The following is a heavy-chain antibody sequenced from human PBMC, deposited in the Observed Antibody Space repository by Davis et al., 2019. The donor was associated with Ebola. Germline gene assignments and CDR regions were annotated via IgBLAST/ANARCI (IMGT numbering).Heavy chain of an antibody. J-gene: IGHJ2*01. Sequence: GESLKISCAASGFTFSDYFMSWIRQAPGKELEWIAYMSGSGGTIYYADSVEGRFTISRDNAKSPLDLQMNSLRVEDTGVYYCAGVAAARTWNWYFDLWGRGTLVTVSS. CDR3: AGVAAARTWNWYFDL. CDR2: MSGSGGTI. D-gene: IGHD6-13*01. CDR1: GFTFSDYF. V-gene: IGHV3-11*04.